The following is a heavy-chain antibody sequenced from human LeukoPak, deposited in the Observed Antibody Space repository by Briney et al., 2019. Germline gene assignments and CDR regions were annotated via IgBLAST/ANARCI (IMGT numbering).Heavy chain of an antibody. D-gene: IGHD3-10*01. CDR3: AKDGVTMVRGP. CDR1: GFTFSSYA. CDR2: ISYDGSNK. Sequence: GGSLRLSCAASGFTFSSYAMHWVRQAPGKGLEWVAVISYDGSNKYYADSVKGRFTISRDNSKNTLYLQMNSLRAEDTAVYYCAKDGVTMVRGPWGQGTLVTVSS. V-gene: IGHV3-30-3*01. J-gene: IGHJ5*02.